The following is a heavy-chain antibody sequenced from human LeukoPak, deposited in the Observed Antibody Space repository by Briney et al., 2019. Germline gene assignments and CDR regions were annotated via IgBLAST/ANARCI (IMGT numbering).Heavy chain of an antibody. CDR2: INHSGST. Sequence: SETLSLTCAVYGGSFSGYYWSWIRQPPGKGLEWIGEINHSGSTNYNPSLKSRVTISVDRSKNQFSLKLSSVTAADTAVYYCARVRTRYSGYDPDYYFDYWGQGTLVTVSS. D-gene: IGHD5-12*01. CDR1: GGSFSGYY. CDR3: ARVRTRYSGYDPDYYFDY. V-gene: IGHV4-34*01. J-gene: IGHJ4*02.